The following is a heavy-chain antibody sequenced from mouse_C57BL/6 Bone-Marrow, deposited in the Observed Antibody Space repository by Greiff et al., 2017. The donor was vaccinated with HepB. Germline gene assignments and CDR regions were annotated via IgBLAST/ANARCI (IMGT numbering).Heavy chain of an antibody. J-gene: IGHJ2*01. CDR3: ARDLRWYFDY. CDR2: ISYDGSN. Sequence: ESGPGLVKPSQSLSLTCSVTGYSITSGYYWNWIRQFPGNKLEWMGYISYDGSNNYNPSLKNRISITRDTSKNQFFLKLNSVTTEDTATYYCARDLRWYFDYWGQGTTLTVAS. V-gene: IGHV3-6*01. CDR1: GYSITSGYY. D-gene: IGHD3-2*02.